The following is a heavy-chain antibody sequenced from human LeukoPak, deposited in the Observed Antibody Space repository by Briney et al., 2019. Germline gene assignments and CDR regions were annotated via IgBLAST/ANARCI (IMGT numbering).Heavy chain of an antibody. CDR3: AKSPITIFGVANYYFDY. J-gene: IGHJ4*02. V-gene: IGHV3-23*01. CDR1: GFTFSSYA. Sequence: GGSLRLSCAASGFTFSSYAMSWVRQAPGKGLEWVSAISGSGGSTYYADSVKGRLTISRDDSKNTLYLQMNSLRAEDTAVYYCAKSPITIFGVANYYFDYWGQGTLVTVSS. D-gene: IGHD3-3*01. CDR2: ISGSGGST.